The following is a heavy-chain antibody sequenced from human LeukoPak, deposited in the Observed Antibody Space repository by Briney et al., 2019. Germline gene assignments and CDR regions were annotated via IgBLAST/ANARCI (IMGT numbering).Heavy chain of an antibody. CDR1: GYTFTSYY. Sequence: ASVKVSCKASGYTFTSYYMHWVRQAPGQGREWMGIINPSGGSTSYAQKFQGRVTMTRGTSTSTVYMELSSLRSEDTAVYYCARGPPIWFGELLFSSDPWGQGTLVTVSS. J-gene: IGHJ5*02. V-gene: IGHV1-46*01. D-gene: IGHD3-10*01. CDR2: INPSGGST. CDR3: ARGPPIWFGELLFSSDP.